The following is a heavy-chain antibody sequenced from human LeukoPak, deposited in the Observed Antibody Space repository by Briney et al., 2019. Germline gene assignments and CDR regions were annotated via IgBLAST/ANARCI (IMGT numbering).Heavy chain of an antibody. D-gene: IGHD3-10*01. CDR2: INPNSGGT. Sequence: GASVKVSCKASGYTFTGYYMHWVRQAPGQGLEWMGWINPNSGGTNYAQKFQGRVTMTRDTSISTAYMVLSRLRSDDTAVYYCARVWKPTPRFGELAYYFDYWGQGTLVTVSS. CDR3: ARVWKPTPRFGELAYYFDY. J-gene: IGHJ4*02. CDR1: GYTFTGYY. V-gene: IGHV1-2*02.